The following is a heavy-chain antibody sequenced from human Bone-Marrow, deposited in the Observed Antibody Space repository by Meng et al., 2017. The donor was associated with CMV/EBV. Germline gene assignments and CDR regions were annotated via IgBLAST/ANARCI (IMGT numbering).Heavy chain of an antibody. CDR3: ARDLDGGEMATAVGADY. V-gene: IGHV1-2*02. D-gene: IGHD5-24*01. J-gene: IGHJ4*02. CDR2: INPNSGGA. Sequence: ASVKVSCKASGYTFTGYYMHWVRQAPGQGLEWMGWINPNSGGANYAEKFQGRVTMTRDTSSSTAYMEVSRLRSDDTAVYYCARDLDGGEMATAVGADYWGQGTLVTFSS. CDR1: GYTFTGYY.